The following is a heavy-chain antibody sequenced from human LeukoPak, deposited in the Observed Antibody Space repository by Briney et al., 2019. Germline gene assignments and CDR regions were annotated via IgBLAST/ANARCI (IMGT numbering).Heavy chain of an antibody. V-gene: IGHV3-53*01. J-gene: IGHJ4*02. CDR3: ARDRTATIGVY. CDR1: GFTVSSNY. Sequence: GGSLRLSCAASGFTVSSNYMSWVRQAPGKGLEWVSVIYSGGSTYYADSVKGRFTISRDNSKNTLYLQMNSLRAEDTAVYYCARDRTATIGVYWGQGTLVTVSS. D-gene: IGHD5-24*01. CDR2: IYSGGST.